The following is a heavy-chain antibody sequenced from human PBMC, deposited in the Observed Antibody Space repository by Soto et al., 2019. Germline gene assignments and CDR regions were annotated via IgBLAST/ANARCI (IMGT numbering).Heavy chain of an antibody. D-gene: IGHD6-13*01. J-gene: IGHJ3*02. CDR1: GFTFSSYS. V-gene: IGHV3-21*04. CDR3: AGSIAAAGFTADI. CDR2: ISSSSSYI. Sequence: GGSLRLSCAASGFTFSSYSMNWVRQAPGKGLEWVSSISSSSSYIYYADSVKGRFTISRDNSKNTLYLQMNSLRAEDTAVYYCAGSIAAAGFTADIWGQGTMVTVSS.